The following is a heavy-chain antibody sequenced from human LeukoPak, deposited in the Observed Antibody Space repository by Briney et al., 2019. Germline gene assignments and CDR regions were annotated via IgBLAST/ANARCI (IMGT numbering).Heavy chain of an antibody. D-gene: IGHD5-12*01. CDR1: GFSFSDYY. Sequence: TGGSLRLSCAASGFSFSDYYMSWMRQAPGKGLEWVSYIGRSGSFTKYADSVKGRFTISRDTAKTSLHLQMNSLRAEDTAVYYCARGGYRGYDYLFDYWGQGTLVTVSS. J-gene: IGHJ4*02. CDR2: IGRSGSFT. CDR3: ARGGYRGYDYLFDY. V-gene: IGHV3-11*05.